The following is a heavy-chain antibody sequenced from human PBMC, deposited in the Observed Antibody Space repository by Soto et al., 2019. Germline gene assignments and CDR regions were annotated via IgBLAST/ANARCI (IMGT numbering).Heavy chain of an antibody. CDR3: ARGVLTPVHQGADDAFDV. V-gene: IGHV4-30-4*01. CDR1: GGSISSGNHF. J-gene: IGHJ3*01. CDR2: IFYSGTA. Sequence: QVQLQEAGPGLVKPSQTLSLTCIVSGGSISSGNHFWSWIRQPPGKGLEWIGYIFYSGTAYYNSSLKSRVSISVDTSKNQFSLNLSSVTAADTAMYDCARGVLTPVHQGADDAFDVWGLESGHRLF. D-gene: IGHD2-15*01.